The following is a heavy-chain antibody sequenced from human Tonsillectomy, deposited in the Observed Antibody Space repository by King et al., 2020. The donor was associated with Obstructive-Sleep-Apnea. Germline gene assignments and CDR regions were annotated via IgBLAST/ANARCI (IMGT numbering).Heavy chain of an antibody. D-gene: IGHD6-19*01. V-gene: IGHV3-30*04. CDR3: ASLGIVVGKYYYYGMDV. CDR2: ISYDGSNK. J-gene: IGHJ6*02. Sequence: VQLVESGGGVVQPRRSLRLSCAASGFTFSSYAMHWVRQAPGKGLEWVAFISYDGSNKYYADSVKGRFTISRDNSKNTLYLQMNSLRAEDTAVYYCASLGIVVGKYYYYGMDVWGQGTTVTVSS. CDR1: GFTFSSYA.